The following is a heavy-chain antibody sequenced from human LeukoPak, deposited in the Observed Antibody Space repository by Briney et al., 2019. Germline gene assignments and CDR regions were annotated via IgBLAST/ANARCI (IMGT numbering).Heavy chain of an antibody. D-gene: IGHD6-19*01. Sequence: SETLSLTCAVYGGSFSGYYWSWIRQPPGKGLEWIGYIYYSGSTNYNPSLKSRVTISVDTSKNQFSLKLSSVTAADTAVYYCARESSGWPLDYWGQGTLVTVSS. CDR1: GGSFSGYY. V-gene: IGHV4-59*01. CDR3: ARESSGWPLDY. J-gene: IGHJ4*02. CDR2: IYYSGST.